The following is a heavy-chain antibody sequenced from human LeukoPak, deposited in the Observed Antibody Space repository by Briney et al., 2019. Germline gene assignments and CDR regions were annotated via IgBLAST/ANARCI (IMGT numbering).Heavy chain of an antibody. V-gene: IGHV3-23*01. CDR1: GFIFSSYA. D-gene: IGHD2-8*01. J-gene: IGHJ1*01. Sequence: GGSLRLSCAASGFIFSSYAMSWVRQAPGKGLEWVSAISGSGGSTFYAESVKGRFTISRDNSKNTLYLQMNSLRAEDTALYYCAKPGRGGLYGGGFQHWGQGTLVTVSS. CDR2: ISGSGGST. CDR3: AKPGRGGLYGGGFQH.